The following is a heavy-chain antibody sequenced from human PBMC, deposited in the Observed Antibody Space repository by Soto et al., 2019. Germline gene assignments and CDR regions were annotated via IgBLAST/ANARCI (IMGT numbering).Heavy chain of an antibody. V-gene: IGHV1-46*03. CDR2: INPSGGST. J-gene: IGHJ5*02. CDR1: GYTFTSYY. CDR3: ARAGEDIVVVPQKFNWFDP. D-gene: IGHD2-2*01. Sequence: QVQLVQSGAEVKKPGASVKVSCKASGYTFTSYYMHWVRQAPGQGLEWMGIINPSGGSTSYAQKFQGRVTMTRDTSTSTVYMELSSLRSEDTAVYYCARAGEDIVVVPQKFNWFDPWGQGTLVTVSS.